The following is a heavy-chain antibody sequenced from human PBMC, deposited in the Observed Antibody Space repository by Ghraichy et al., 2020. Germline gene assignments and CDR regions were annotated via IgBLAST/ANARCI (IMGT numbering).Heavy chain of an antibody. CDR3: AREFDS. J-gene: IGHJ4*02. CDR2: FYTTGST. V-gene: IGHV4-61*01. CDR1: GGSVSSDSYY. Sequence: SETLSLTCTVSGGSVSSDSYYWSWIRQPPGKGLEWIGCFYTTGSTKYNPSLRSRVTISLDKSKNQLSLSLNSVTAADTAVYYCAREFDSWGQGALVTVSS.